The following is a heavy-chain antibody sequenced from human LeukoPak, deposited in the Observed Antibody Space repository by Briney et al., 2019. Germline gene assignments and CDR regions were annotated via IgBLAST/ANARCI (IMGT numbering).Heavy chain of an antibody. J-gene: IGHJ5*02. Sequence: GESLKISCKGSGYRFISYWIGWVRQMPGKGLEWMGIIYPGDCDTRFSSSFQGQVTISADKSISTAYLQWSSLKASDTAMYYCARLGVAARPLNWFDPWGQGTLVTVSS. V-gene: IGHV5-51*01. CDR1: GYRFISYW. D-gene: IGHD6-6*01. CDR2: IYPGDCDT. CDR3: ARLGVAARPLNWFDP.